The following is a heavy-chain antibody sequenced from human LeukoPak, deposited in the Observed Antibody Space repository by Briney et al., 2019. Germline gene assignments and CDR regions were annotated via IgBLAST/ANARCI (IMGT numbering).Heavy chain of an antibody. D-gene: IGHD5-18*01. J-gene: IGHJ4*02. CDR2: INHSGST. V-gene: IGHV4-34*01. Sequence: SETLSLTCTVSSGSISNYYWSWIRQPAGKGLEWIGEINHSGSTNYNPSLKSRVTISVDTSKNQFSLKLSSVTAADTAVYYCARVRRGYSRYFDYWGQGTLVTVSS. CDR1: SGSISNYY. CDR3: ARVRRGYSRYFDY.